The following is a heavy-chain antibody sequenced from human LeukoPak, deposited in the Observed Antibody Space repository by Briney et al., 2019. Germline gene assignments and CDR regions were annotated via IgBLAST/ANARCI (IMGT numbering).Heavy chain of an antibody. CDR1: GFTFDDYA. CDR3: AKDISSQHYDSSGYNTGFDY. Sequence: GGSLRLSCAASGFTFDDYAMHWVRQAPGKGLEWVSGISWNSGSIGYADSVKGRFTISRDNAKNSLYLQMNSLRAEDTALYYCAKDISSQHYDSSGYNTGFDYWGQGTLVTVSS. D-gene: IGHD3-22*01. V-gene: IGHV3-9*01. J-gene: IGHJ4*02. CDR2: ISWNSGSI.